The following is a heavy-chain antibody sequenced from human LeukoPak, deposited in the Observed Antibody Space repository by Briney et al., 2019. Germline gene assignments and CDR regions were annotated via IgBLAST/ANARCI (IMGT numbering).Heavy chain of an antibody. CDR2: IKEDGSEK. CDR3: AREGRPDAFDI. V-gene: IGHV3-7*01. CDR1: GFTFSNYW. J-gene: IGHJ3*02. Sequence: GGSLRLSCAASGFTFSNYWMSWVRQAPGKGLEWVANIKEDGSEKYYVDSVKGRFTISRDNARNSLYLEMNSLRAEDSAVYYCAREGRPDAFDIWGQGTMVTVSS.